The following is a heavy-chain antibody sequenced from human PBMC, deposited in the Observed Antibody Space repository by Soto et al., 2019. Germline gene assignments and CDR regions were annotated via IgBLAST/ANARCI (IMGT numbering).Heavy chain of an antibody. D-gene: IGHD6-13*01. Sequence: PGGSLRLSCAASGFTVSSNYMSWVRQAPGKGLEWVSVIYSGGSTYYADSVKGRFTISRDNSKNTLYLQMNSLRAEDTAVYYCARVGRSSWAYYFDYWGQGTLVTVSS. J-gene: IGHJ4*02. CDR3: ARVGRSSWAYYFDY. CDR2: IYSGGST. V-gene: IGHV3-66*01. CDR1: GFTVSSNY.